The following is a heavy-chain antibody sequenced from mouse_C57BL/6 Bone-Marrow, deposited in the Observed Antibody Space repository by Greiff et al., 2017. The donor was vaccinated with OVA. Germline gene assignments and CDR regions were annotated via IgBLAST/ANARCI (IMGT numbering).Heavy chain of an antibody. V-gene: IGHV14-3*01. Sequence: VHVKQSVAELVRPGASVKLSCTASGFNIKNTYMHWVKQRPEQGLEWIGRIDPANGNTKYAPKFQGNATITADTSSNTPYLQLSSLTSEDTASYYCARYYGSSSWGQGTTLTVSS. CDR1: GFNIKNTY. D-gene: IGHD1-1*01. J-gene: IGHJ2*01. CDR2: IDPANGNT. CDR3: ARYYGSSS.